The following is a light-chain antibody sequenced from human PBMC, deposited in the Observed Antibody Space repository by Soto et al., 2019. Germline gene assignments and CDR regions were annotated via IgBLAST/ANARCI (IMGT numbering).Light chain of an antibody. J-gene: IGKJ2*01. CDR1: QSVTTY. CDR3: QQRGDWPLYT. Sequence: DIQLTQSPSSLSASVGDRVTITCRASQSVTTYLNWYQQKPGKAPKLLISAASSLRDGVPSRFSGSGSGTVFTLTINSLHPEDFAVYYCQQRGDWPLYTFGQGTKLEIK. CDR2: AAS. V-gene: IGKV1-39*01.